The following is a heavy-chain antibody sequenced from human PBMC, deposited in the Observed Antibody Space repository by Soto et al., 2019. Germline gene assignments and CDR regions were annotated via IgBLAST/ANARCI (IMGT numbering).Heavy chain of an antibody. CDR3: ASGYSGYDY. CDR2: INHSGST. J-gene: IGHJ4*02. Sequence: PSETRSLTCAVYGGSFSGYYWSWIRQPPGKGLEWIGEINHSGSTNYNPSLKSRVTISVDTSKNQFSLKLSSVTAADTAVYYCASGYSGYDYWGQGTLVTVSS. CDR1: GGSFSGYY. V-gene: IGHV4-34*01. D-gene: IGHD5-12*01.